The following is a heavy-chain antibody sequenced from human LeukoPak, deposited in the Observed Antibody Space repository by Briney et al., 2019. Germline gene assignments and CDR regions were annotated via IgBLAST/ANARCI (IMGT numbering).Heavy chain of an antibody. D-gene: IGHD4-17*01. CDR1: GGSISSGGYY. J-gene: IGHJ4*02. Sequence: SETLSLTCTVSGGSISSGGYYWSWIRQPPGKGLEWIGYIYYSGSTYYNPSLKSRVTISVDTSKNQFSLKLSSVTAADTAVYYCARVSTVTTCFDYWGQGTLVTVSS. CDR2: IYYSGST. V-gene: IGHV4-30-4*08. CDR3: ARVSTVTTCFDY.